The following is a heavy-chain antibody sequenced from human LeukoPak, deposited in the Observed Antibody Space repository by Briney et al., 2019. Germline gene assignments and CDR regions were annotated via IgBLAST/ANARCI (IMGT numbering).Heavy chain of an antibody. CDR3: VRGGGGMDV. CDR2: IWYDGSNK. V-gene: IGHV3-33*01. J-gene: IGHJ6*02. D-gene: IGHD3-16*01. Sequence: GGSLRLSCAASGFTFSSYGMHWVRQAPGKGLEWVAVIWYDGSNKYYADSVKGRFTISRDNAKNSLYLQMNSLRPEDTAVYYCVRGGGGMDVWGQGTTVTVSS. CDR1: GFTFSSYG.